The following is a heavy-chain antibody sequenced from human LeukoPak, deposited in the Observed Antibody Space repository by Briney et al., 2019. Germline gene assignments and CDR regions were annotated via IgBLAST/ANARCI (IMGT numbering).Heavy chain of an antibody. Sequence: GGSLRLSCAPSGFTFSTYALIWVRQAPGKGLEWVSAISVTGGSTFYADSVRGRLTISRDNSKNTLYLQMSSLRAEDTAVYYCARASSGSYRLDYWGQGTLVTVSS. CDR2: ISVTGGST. J-gene: IGHJ4*02. CDR1: GFTFSTYA. D-gene: IGHD1-26*01. CDR3: ARASSGSYRLDY. V-gene: IGHV3-23*01.